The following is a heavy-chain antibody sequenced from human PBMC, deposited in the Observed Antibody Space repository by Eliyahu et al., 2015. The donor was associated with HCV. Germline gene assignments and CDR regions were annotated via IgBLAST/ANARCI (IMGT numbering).Heavy chain of an antibody. CDR2: IKSKTDGGTI. CDR1: GFPFSNAW. J-gene: IGHJ3*02. V-gene: IGHV3-15*01. CDR3: STDERIVGVTIYAFDI. Sequence: EVQLVESGGGLVKPGGSLXLSXXAXGFPFSNAWMSWVRQAPGKGLEWVGRIKSKTDGGTIDYAAPVKGRFTISRDDSKDTLFLQMNSLKTEDTAVYYCSTDERIVGVTIYAFDIWGQGTMVTVSS. D-gene: IGHD1-26*01.